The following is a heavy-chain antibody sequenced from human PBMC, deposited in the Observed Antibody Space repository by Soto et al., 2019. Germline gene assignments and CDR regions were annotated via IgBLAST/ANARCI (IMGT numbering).Heavy chain of an antibody. CDR3: ARDVPRGYCYGYNPYGMDV. V-gene: IGHV4-59*01. D-gene: IGHD5-18*01. CDR1: GGSISSYY. CDR2: IYYSGST. J-gene: IGHJ6*02. Sequence: QVQLQESGPGLVKPSETLSLTCTVSGGSISSYYWSWIRQPPGKGLEWIGYIYYSGSTNYNPNIKSRVAISQAPSRRQCSLKLSFVRAADTAVYNCARDVPRGYCYGYNPYGMDVWGQGNTVPVFS.